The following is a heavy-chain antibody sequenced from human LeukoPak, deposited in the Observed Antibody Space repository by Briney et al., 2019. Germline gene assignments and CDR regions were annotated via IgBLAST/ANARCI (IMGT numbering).Heavy chain of an antibody. CDR1: GGTFSSYA. D-gene: IGHD3-10*01. V-gene: IGHV1-69*05. CDR3: ASLGTGGPY. J-gene: IGHJ4*02. Sequence: PGASMKVSCKASGGTFSSYAISWVRQAPGQGLEWMGGIIPIFGTANYAQKLQGRVTMTTDTSTSTAYMELRSLRSDDTAVSYFASLGTGGPYWGQGTLVTVSS. CDR2: IIPIFGTA.